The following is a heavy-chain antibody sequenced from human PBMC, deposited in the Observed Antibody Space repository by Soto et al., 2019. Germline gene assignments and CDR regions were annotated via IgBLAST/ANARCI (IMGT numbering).Heavy chain of an antibody. CDR3: ARTVATFDFDL. CDR2: INPDSGGT. V-gene: IGHV1-2*02. D-gene: IGHD5-12*01. Sequence: ASVKVSCKTSGYIFIGYYIHWVRQAPGQGLEWMGWINPDSGGTKYDHKFQGRVTMTRDTSLSTAYMELSSLSPDDTAVYYCARTVATFDFDLWGQGTLVTVSS. J-gene: IGHJ4*02. CDR1: GYIFIGYY.